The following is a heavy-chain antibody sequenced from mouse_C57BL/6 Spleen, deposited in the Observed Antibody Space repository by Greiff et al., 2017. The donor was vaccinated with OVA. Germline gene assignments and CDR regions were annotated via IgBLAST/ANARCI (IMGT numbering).Heavy chain of an antibody. D-gene: IGHD2-4*01. CDR1: GYTSTDYE. V-gene: IGHV1-15*01. Sequence: QVQLQQSGAELVRPGASVTLSCKASGYTSTDYEMHWVKQTPVHGLEWIGAIDPETGGTAYNQKFKGKAILTADKSSSTAYMELRSLTSEDSAVYYCTRSGDYALDYWGQGTTLTVSS. CDR3: TRSGDYALDY. CDR2: IDPETGGT. J-gene: IGHJ2*01.